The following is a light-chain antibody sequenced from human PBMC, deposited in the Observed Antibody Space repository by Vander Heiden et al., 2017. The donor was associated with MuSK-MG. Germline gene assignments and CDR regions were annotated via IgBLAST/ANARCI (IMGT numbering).Light chain of an antibody. CDR3: QQSDSTPIT. Sequence: DIQMTQSPSSLSASVGDRVTITCRASQSISSYLNWYQQKPGKAPKLLIYAASSLQSGVPSRFSGSGSGTDFTLTISRLQPEDFATYYCQQSDSTPITFGGGTKVHIK. CDR2: AAS. J-gene: IGKJ4*01. CDR1: QSISSY. V-gene: IGKV1-39*01.